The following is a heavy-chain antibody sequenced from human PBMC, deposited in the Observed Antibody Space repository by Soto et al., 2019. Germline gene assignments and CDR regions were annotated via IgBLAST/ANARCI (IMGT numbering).Heavy chain of an antibody. Sequence: QVQLVQSAAEVKKPGASVKVSCKASGYTFIRYGITWVRQAPGQGLEWMGWISAYNDYTIYAQKLXXRVTMTTDTSTXXXYXELRGLKSDDTAVYYCARGGYYDNSWGKLSHYGLDVWGQGTSVTVSS. CDR1: GYTFIRYG. V-gene: IGHV1-18*01. CDR2: ISAYNDYT. CDR3: ARGGYYDNSWGKLSHYGLDV. J-gene: IGHJ6*02. D-gene: IGHD3-16*01.